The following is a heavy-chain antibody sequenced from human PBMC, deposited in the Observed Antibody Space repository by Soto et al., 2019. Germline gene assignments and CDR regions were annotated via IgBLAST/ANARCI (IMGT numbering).Heavy chain of an antibody. V-gene: IGHV1-69*12. CDR2: IIPIFGTA. CDR3: ASGSCFSTTRCRYYGMGG. Sequence: QVQLVQSGAEVKKPGASVKVSCKASGDTFSSYDISWVRQAPGQGLEWMGGIIPIFGTADYAQKFQGRVTITADPLTRAAYHELSSLISEATAVYYWASGSCFSTTRCRYYGMGGWGPGTTVTVFS. J-gene: IGHJ6*02. CDR1: GDTFSSYD. D-gene: IGHD2-15*01.